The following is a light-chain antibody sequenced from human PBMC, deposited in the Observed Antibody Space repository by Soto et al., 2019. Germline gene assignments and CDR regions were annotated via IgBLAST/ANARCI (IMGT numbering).Light chain of an antibody. Sequence: VLTQSPGTLSLSPGERATISCRASQSISSSYLAWYQHKPGQAPRLLIYGASSRATGIPHRFSGSGSGTDFTLTIRRLEPEDFATYYCQQSYTTPRTFGQGTKL. V-gene: IGKV3-20*01. CDR2: GAS. CDR3: QQSYTTPRT. CDR1: QSISSSY. J-gene: IGKJ2*01.